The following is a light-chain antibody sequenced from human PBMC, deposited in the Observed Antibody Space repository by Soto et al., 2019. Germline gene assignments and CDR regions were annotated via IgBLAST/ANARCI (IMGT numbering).Light chain of an antibody. CDR1: PAIASF. V-gene: IGKV1-9*01. CDR2: AAS. J-gene: IGKJ1*01. Sequence: TPMTQSPTPLSASVADRVPSTCRASPAIASFLAWYQQKPGTAPKLLIYAASTLQSGVPSRFSGSRSGTDYTLTIACLQPEDFATYYCQQFNGYPWTFGQGTKVDI. CDR3: QQFNGYPWT.